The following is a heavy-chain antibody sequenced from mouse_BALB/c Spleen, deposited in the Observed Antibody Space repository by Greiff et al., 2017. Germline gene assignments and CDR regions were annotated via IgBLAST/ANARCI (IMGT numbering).Heavy chain of an antibody. J-gene: IGHJ4*01. CDR2: ISDGGSYT. V-gene: IGHV5-4*02. CDR1: GFTFSDYY. CDR3: ARLDPGYAMDY. Sequence: VQLKESGGGLVKPGGSLKLSCAASGFTFSDYYMYWVRQTPEKRLEWVATISDGGSYTYYPDSVKGRFTISRDNAKNNLYLQMSSLKSEDTAMYYCARLDPGYAMDYWGQGTSVTVSS.